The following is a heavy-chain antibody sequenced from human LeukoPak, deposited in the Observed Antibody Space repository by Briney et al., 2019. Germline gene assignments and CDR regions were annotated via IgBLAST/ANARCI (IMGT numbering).Heavy chain of an antibody. J-gene: IGHJ4*02. D-gene: IGHD6-13*01. CDR3: AMGLVAAAGHYGY. CDR2: INHSGST. V-gene: IGHV4-34*01. CDR1: GGSFSGYY. Sequence: PSETLSLTCAVYGGSFSGYYWSWIRQLPGKGLEWIGEINHSGSTNYNPSLKSRVTISVDTSKNQCSLKLSSVTAADTAVYYCAMGLVAAAGHYGYWGQGTLVTVSS.